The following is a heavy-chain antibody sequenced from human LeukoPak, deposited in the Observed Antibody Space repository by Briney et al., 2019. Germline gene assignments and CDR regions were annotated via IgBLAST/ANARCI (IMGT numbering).Heavy chain of an antibody. V-gene: IGHV1-3*01. CDR3: ASGPRYSSSWGY. CDR2: INAGNGNT. Sequence: ASVKVSCKASGYTFTSYAMHWVRQAPGQRLEWMGWINAGNGNTKYSQKFQGRVTITRDTSASTAYMELSSLRSDDTAVYYCASGPRYSSSWGYWGQGTLVTVSS. CDR1: GYTFTSYA. J-gene: IGHJ4*02. D-gene: IGHD6-13*01.